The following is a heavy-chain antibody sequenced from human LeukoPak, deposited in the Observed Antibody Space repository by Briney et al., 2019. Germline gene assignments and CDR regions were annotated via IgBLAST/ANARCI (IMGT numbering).Heavy chain of an antibody. J-gene: IGHJ4*02. Sequence: PGGSLRLSCAASGFTFSSYSMIWVRQAPGKGREWVSSISSSSTYIYYADSVKGRFTISRDNAKNSLYLQMNSLRAEDTAVYYCASSSLRFLEWLLDYWGQGTLVTVSS. CDR2: ISSSSTYI. V-gene: IGHV3-21*01. CDR1: GFTFSSYS. CDR3: ASSSLRFLEWLLDY. D-gene: IGHD3-3*01.